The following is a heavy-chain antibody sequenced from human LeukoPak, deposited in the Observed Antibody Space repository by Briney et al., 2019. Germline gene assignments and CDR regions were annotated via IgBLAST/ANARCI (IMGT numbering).Heavy chain of an antibody. Sequence: GGSLRLSCTTSGFNFRAYWMGWVRQAPGKGLEWVANIHQHGSKENYVDSVKGRFTISRDNSKNTLYLQMNSLRAEDTAVYYCARGFFDNMSQNGYLTSYYYHYGMDVWGQGTTVTVSS. V-gene: IGHV3-7*01. D-gene: IGHD3-22*01. CDR1: GFNFRAYW. J-gene: IGHJ6*02. CDR2: IHQHGSKE. CDR3: ARGFFDNMSQNGYLTSYYYHYGMDV.